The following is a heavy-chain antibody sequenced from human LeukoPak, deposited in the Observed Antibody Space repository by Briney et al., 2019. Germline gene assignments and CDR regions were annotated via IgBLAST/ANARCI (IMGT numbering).Heavy chain of an antibody. CDR1: GFTFSSYS. J-gene: IGHJ2*01. CDR2: ISSSSSTI. CDR3: ARDLLTSFDL. V-gene: IGHV3-48*01. Sequence: GSLRLSCAASGFTFSSYSMNWVRQAPGKGLEWVSYISSSSSTIYYADSVKGRFTISRDNAKNSLYLQMNSLRAEDTAVYYCARDLLTSFDLWGRGTLVTVSS.